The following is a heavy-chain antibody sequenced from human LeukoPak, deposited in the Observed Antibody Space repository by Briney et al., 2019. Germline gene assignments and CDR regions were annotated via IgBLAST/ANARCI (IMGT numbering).Heavy chain of an antibody. J-gene: IGHJ4*02. CDR2: MNPNSGNT. CDR1: GYTFTSYD. D-gene: IGHD3-22*01. CDR3: ARYYYDSSGYMVHFDY. Sequence: ASVKVSCKASGYTFTSYDINWVRQATGQGLEWMGWMNPNSGNTGYAQKFQGRATMTRNTSISTAYMELSSLRSEDTAVYYCARYYYDSSGYMVHFDYWGQGTLVTVSS. V-gene: IGHV1-8*01.